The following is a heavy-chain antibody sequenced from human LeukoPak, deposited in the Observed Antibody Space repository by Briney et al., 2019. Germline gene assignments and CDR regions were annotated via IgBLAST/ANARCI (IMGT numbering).Heavy chain of an antibody. V-gene: IGHV1-46*01. J-gene: IGHJ5*02. Sequence: ASVKVSCKASGYTFTNYYMHWVQQAPGQGLEWMGVINPSGGTTSYAQKFQGRVTMTRDTSTSTVYMELSSLRSEDTAVYYCARAFGSGSYHNPDHWGQGTLVTVSS. CDR3: ARAFGSGSYHNPDH. CDR1: GYTFTNYY. CDR2: INPSGGTT. D-gene: IGHD3-10*01.